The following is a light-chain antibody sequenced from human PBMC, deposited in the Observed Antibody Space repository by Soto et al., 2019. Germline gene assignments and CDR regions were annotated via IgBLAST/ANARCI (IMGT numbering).Light chain of an antibody. CDR3: CSYAGSSTPLYV. J-gene: IGLJ1*01. CDR1: SSDVGSYNL. V-gene: IGLV2-23*02. Sequence: QPVLTQPASVSGSPGQSITISCTGTSSDVGSYNLVSWYQQHPGKAPKLMIYEVSKRPSGVSNRFSGSKSGNTASLTISGLQAEDEADYYCCSYAGSSTPLYVFGTGTKVTVL. CDR2: EVS.